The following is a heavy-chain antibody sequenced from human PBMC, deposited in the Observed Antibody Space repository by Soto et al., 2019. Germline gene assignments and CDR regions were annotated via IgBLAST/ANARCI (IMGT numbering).Heavy chain of an antibody. Sequence: QVQLQQWGAGLLKPSETLSLTCAVYGGSFSGYYWSWIRQPPGKGLEWIGEINHSGSTNYNPSLTSRVTISVDTSKNQFSLKLSSVTAADTAVYYCYLLWFGELDAFDIWGQGTMVTVSS. V-gene: IGHV4-34*01. J-gene: IGHJ3*02. D-gene: IGHD3-10*01. CDR2: INHSGST. CDR3: YLLWFGELDAFDI. CDR1: GGSFSGYY.